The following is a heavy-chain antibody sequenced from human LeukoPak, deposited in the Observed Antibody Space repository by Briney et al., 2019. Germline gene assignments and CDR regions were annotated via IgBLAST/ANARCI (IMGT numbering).Heavy chain of an antibody. CDR2: ISYDGSNK. Sequence: GGSLRLSCAASGFTFSSYAMHWVRQAPGKGLEWVAVISYDGSNKYYADSVKGRFTISRDNSKNTLYLQMNSLRAEDTAVYYCARESLGVGASDYWGQGTLVTVSS. CDR3: ARESLGVGASDY. J-gene: IGHJ4*02. CDR1: GFTFSSYA. V-gene: IGHV3-30*14. D-gene: IGHD1-26*01.